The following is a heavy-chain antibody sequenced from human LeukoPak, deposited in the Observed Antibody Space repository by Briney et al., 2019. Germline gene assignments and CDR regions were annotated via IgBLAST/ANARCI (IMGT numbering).Heavy chain of an antibody. J-gene: IGHJ6*03. Sequence: SETLSLTCNVSGGSISSYYWSWIRQPAGEGLEWIGRINTSGSTTYNPSLKSRVTMSVDTSKNQFSLKLSSVTAADTAVYYCAKTSLYKRNDVAYYYYMDVWGNGTTVTVSS. CDR3: AKTSLYKRNDVAYYYYMDV. CDR1: GGSISSYY. V-gene: IGHV4-4*07. CDR2: INTSGST. D-gene: IGHD1-20*01.